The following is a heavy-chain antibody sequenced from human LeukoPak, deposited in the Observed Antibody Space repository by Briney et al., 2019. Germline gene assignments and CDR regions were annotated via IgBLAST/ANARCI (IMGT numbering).Heavy chain of an antibody. CDR1: GGSISSGGXY. Sequence: SETXSXXXTVSGGSISSGGXYXSWXRQPPGXXLXXXGXIYHSGSTYYNPSLKSRVTISVDRSKNQFSLKLSSVTAADTAVYYCARGMHEESWNHDAFDIWGQGTMVTVSS. V-gene: IGHV4-30-2*01. D-gene: IGHD1-1*01. J-gene: IGHJ3*02. CDR2: IYHSGST. CDR3: ARGMHEESWNHDAFDI.